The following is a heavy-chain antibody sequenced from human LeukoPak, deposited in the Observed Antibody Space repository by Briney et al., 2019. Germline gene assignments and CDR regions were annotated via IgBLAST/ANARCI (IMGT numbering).Heavy chain of an antibody. V-gene: IGHV3-30*18. CDR2: ISHDGNSK. J-gene: IGHJ4*02. Sequence: PGGSLRLSCAASGFTFSSYGMHWVRQAPGKGLEWVTIISHDGNSKYYADSVKGRFTISRDNSKNTLYLQMNSLRAEDTAVYYCAKDGLPYSGSRYYFDYWGQGTLVTVSS. CDR3: AKDGLPYSGSRYYFDY. CDR1: GFTFSSYG. D-gene: IGHD1-26*01.